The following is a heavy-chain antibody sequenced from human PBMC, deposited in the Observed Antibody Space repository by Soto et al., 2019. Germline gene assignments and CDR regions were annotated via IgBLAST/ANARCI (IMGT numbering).Heavy chain of an antibody. CDR3: AGEIIPLTTDWYFDL. Sequence: QVQLQESGPGLVKPSQTLSLTCTVSGGSISGGVYYWSWIRQPPGKGLEWIGYIFDSGSTYYNPSLKSRVTISVDTSKNQFSLRLSSVTAADTAVYYCAGEIIPLTTDWYFDLWGRGTLVTVSS. CDR2: IFDSGST. V-gene: IGHV4-30-4*01. D-gene: IGHD4-17*01. J-gene: IGHJ2*01. CDR1: GGSISGGVYY.